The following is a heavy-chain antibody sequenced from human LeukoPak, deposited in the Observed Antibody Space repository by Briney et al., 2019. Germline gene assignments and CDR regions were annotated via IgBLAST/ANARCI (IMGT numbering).Heavy chain of an antibody. J-gene: IGHJ4*02. CDR2: ISSSSSYI. V-gene: IGHV3-21*01. D-gene: IGHD3/OR15-3a*01. CDR1: GFTFSSYS. Sequence: SGGSLRLSCAASGFTFSSYSMNWVRQAPGKGLEWVSSISSSSSYIYYADSVKGRFTISRDNAKNTLYLQMNSLRAEDTAVYYCAKDQDPRDYYFDYWGQGTLVTVSS. CDR3: AKDQDPRDYYFDY.